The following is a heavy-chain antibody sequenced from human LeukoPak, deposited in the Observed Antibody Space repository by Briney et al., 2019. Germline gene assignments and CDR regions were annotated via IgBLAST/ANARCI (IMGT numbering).Heavy chain of an antibody. V-gene: IGHV3-48*04. CDR3: ARGVTMVRGVITYGMDV. D-gene: IGHD3-10*01. J-gene: IGHJ6*02. CDR2: ISSSSSTI. Sequence: QAGRSLRLSCAASGFTFSSYSMNWVRQAPGKGLEWVSYISSSSSTIYYADSVKGRFTISRDNAKNSLYLQMNSLRAEDTAVYYCARGVTMVRGVITYGMDVWGQGTTVTVSS. CDR1: GFTFSSYS.